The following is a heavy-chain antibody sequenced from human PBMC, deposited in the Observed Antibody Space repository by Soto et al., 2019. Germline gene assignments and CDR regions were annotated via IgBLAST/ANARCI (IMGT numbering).Heavy chain of an antibody. CDR2: ISSSSSYI. Sequence: GGSLRLSCAASGFTFSSYSMNWVRQAPGKGLGWVSSISSSSSYIYYADSVKGRFTISRDNAKNSLYLQMNSLRAEDTAVYYCARDHGITPFDPWGQGTLVTVSS. V-gene: IGHV3-21*01. J-gene: IGHJ5*02. CDR3: ARDHGITPFDP. CDR1: GFTFSSYS. D-gene: IGHD1-20*01.